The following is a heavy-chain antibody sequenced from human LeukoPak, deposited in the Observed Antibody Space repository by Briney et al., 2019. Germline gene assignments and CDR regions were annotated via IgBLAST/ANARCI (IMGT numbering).Heavy chain of an antibody. J-gene: IGHJ4*02. CDR1: GFTFSSYA. V-gene: IGHV3-30-3*01. CDR2: ISYDGSNK. CDR3: ARDDFWSGYSLDY. D-gene: IGHD3-3*01. Sequence: GSLRLSCAASGFTFSSYAMHWVRQAPGKGLEWVAVISYDGSNKYYADSVKGRFTISRDNSKNTLYLQMNSLRAEDTAVYYCARDDFWSGYSLDYWGRGTLVTVSS.